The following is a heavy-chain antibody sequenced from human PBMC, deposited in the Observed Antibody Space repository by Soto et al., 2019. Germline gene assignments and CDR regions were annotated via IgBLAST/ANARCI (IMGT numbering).Heavy chain of an antibody. CDR2: IIPISDTT. D-gene: IGHD2-2*01. CDR3: SRSQGSSTSLEIYYYYCYGMDV. CDR1: GGTFSSYA. V-gene: IGHV1-69*06. Sequence: QVQLVQSGAEVKKPGSSVNVSCTASGGTFSSYAISWVRQAPGQGLEWMGGIIPISDTTNYEQKFQGRVTITADKSTSTANMELSSLRSGDTAAYYCSRSQGSSTSLEIYYYYCYGMDVWGQGTTVTVSS. J-gene: IGHJ6*02.